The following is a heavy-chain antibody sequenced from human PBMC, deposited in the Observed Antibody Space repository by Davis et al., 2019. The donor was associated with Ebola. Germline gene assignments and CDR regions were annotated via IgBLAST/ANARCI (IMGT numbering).Heavy chain of an antibody. J-gene: IGHJ4*02. V-gene: IGHV1-2*02. CDR1: GYTFTGYY. Sequence: ASVKVSCKASGYTFTGYYMHWVRQAPGQGLEWMGWINPNSGGTNYAQKFQGRVTMTRDTSISTAYMELSRLRSDDTAVYYCARDQFRIAAAGSPYYWGQGTLVTVSS. CDR2: INPNSGGT. CDR3: ARDQFRIAAAGSPYY. D-gene: IGHD6-13*01.